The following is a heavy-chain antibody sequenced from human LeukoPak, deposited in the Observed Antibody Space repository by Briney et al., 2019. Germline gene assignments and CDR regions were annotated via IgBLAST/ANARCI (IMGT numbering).Heavy chain of an antibody. CDR1: GFTFSGYP. CDR2: ISYDGSNK. V-gene: IGHV3-30-3*01. CDR3: ARDGGGYYASGTHYYIDY. D-gene: IGHD3-10*01. Sequence: GRSLRLSCAASGFTFSGYPMHWVRQAPGKGLEWVGTISYDGSNKYYADSVKGRFTISRDNSKNTLYLEMNSLRAEDTAVYYCARDGGGYYASGTHYYIDYWGQGTLVTVSS. J-gene: IGHJ4*02.